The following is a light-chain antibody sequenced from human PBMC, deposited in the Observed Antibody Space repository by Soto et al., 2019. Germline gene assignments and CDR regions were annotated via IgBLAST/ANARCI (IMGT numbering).Light chain of an antibody. CDR2: DAS. CDR1: QSISSW. J-gene: IGKJ1*01. Sequence: DIQMTQSPSTLSASVGDRVTITCRASQSISSWLAWYQQKPGKAPKLLIYDASSLESGVPSRFSGSGSGTEFTLTSSRLHPDDFATYYCQQNNSYLWTFGQGTKVEIK. CDR3: QQNNSYLWT. V-gene: IGKV1-5*01.